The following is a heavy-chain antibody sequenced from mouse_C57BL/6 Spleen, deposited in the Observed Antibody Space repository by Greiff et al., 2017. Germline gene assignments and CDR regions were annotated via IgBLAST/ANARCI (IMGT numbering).Heavy chain of an antibody. V-gene: IGHV14-4*01. CDR3: TTPYGNYAMDY. CDR1: GFNIKDDY. D-gene: IGHD2-1*01. Sequence: VQLQQSGAELVRPGASVKLSCTASGFNIKDDYMHWVKQRPEQGLAWIGWLDPENGDTEYASKFQGKATITADTSSNAAYLQLSSLTSADTAVYYCTTPYGNYAMDYWGQGTSVTVAS. J-gene: IGHJ4*01. CDR2: LDPENGDT.